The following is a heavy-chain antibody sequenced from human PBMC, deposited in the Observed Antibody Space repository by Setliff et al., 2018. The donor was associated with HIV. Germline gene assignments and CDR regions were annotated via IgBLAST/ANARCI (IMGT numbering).Heavy chain of an antibody. V-gene: IGHV4-34*01. CDR3: ARLPRGADNSDY. CDR1: GGSFSGFY. D-gene: IGHD3-10*01. CDR2: INHGGHT. Sequence: PSETLSLTCAVYGGSFSGFYWSWIRQPPGKGLEWIGEINHGGHTNYNPSLKSRATILVDTSKKQFSLRLSSVTAADMAVYYCARLPRGADNSDYWGQGTLVTVSS. J-gene: IGHJ4*02.